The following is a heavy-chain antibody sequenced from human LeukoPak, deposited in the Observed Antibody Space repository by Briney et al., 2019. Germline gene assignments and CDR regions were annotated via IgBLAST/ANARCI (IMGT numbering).Heavy chain of an antibody. CDR3: ARRGDYSWYFDL. J-gene: IGHJ2*01. CDR2: IYYSGST. Sequence: SETLSLTCTVSGGSISSYYWSWIRQPPGKGLEWIGYIYYSGSTNYNPSLKSRVTISVDTYKNQFSLKLSSVTAADTAVYYCARRGDYSWYFDLWGRGTLVTVSS. V-gene: IGHV4-59*08. CDR1: GGSISSYY. D-gene: IGHD2-21*02.